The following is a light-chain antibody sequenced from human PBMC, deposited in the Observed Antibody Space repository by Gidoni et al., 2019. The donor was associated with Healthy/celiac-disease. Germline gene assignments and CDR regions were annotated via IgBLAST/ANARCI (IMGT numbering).Light chain of an antibody. J-gene: IGKJ5*01. CDR1: QGISSW. CDR3: QQANSFPIT. Sequence: DIQITQSPSSVSASVGDRVTITCRARQGISSWLAWYQQKPGKAPKLLIDAASSLQSGVPSRFSGSASGTYFPTTISSLPPEDFATYYCQQANSFPITFGQGTRLEIK. CDR2: AAS. V-gene: IGKV1-12*01.